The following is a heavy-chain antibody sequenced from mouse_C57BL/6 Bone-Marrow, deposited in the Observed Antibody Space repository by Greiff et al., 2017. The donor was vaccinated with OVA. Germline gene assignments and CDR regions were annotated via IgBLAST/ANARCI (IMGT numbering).Heavy chain of an antibody. V-gene: IGHV7-3*01. CDR1: GFTFTDYY. CDR2: IRNKANGYTT. Sequence: EVQGVESGGGLVQPGGSLSLFCAASGFTFTDYYMSWVRQPPGKALEWLGFIRNKANGYTTEYSASVKGRFTISRDNSQSILYLQMNALRAEDSATYYCARCKLGYAMDYWGQGTSVTVSS. D-gene: IGHD4-1*01. CDR3: ARCKLGYAMDY. J-gene: IGHJ4*01.